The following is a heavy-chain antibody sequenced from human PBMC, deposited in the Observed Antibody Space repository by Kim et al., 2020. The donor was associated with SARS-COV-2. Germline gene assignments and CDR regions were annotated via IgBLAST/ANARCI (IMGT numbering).Heavy chain of an antibody. D-gene: IGHD6-13*01. Sequence: SETLSLTCTVSSGSVSSNSYYWNWIRQPPGKGLEWIGYISYSGITNYNPSLKSRVTISVDTSKNQFSLRLSSVTAADTAVYYCSSLSSSWYLDPWGQGTLVTVSS. CDR1: SGSVSSNSYY. J-gene: IGHJ5*02. V-gene: IGHV4-61*01. CDR3: SSLSSSWYLDP. CDR2: ISYSGIT.